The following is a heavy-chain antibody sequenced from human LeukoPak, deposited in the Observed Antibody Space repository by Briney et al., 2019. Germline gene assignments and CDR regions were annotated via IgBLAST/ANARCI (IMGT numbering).Heavy chain of an antibody. V-gene: IGHV4-59*01. CDR1: GGFISSYY. CDR2: IYYSGST. D-gene: IGHD4-23*01. CDR3: ARDVGNFNWFDP. Sequence: KPSETLSLTCTVSGGFISSYYWSWIRQPPGKGLEWIGYIYYSGSTNYNPSLKSRVTISVDTSKNQFSLKLSSVTAADTAVYYCARDVGNFNWFDPWGQGTLVTVSS. J-gene: IGHJ5*02.